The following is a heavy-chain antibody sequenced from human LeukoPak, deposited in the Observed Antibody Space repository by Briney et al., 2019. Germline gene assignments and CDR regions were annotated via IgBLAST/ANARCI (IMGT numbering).Heavy chain of an antibody. V-gene: IGHV3-30*02. CDR3: TTDSLQLGDFFDY. Sequence: GGSLRLSCAASGFTFSSYGMHWVRQAPGKGLEWVAFIRYDGSNKYYADSVKGRFTISRDNSKNTLYLQMNSLRAEDTAVYYCTTDSLQLGDFFDYWGQGTLVTVSS. CDR2: IRYDGSNK. D-gene: IGHD5-18*01. CDR1: GFTFSSYG. J-gene: IGHJ4*02.